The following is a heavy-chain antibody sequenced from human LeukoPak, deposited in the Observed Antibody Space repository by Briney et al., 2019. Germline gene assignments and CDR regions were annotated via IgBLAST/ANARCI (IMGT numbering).Heavy chain of an antibody. Sequence: SSETLSLTCSVSGGSVSRYYGSGIRHPPGKGVEWIGYIHNSGSTNYNPSLKSRVTISVDTSKNQFSLKLSSVTAADTAVYYCARGKQDDYGDFLIDYWGQGTLVTVSS. CDR2: IHNSGST. V-gene: IGHV4-59*02. CDR1: GGSVSRYY. J-gene: IGHJ4*02. CDR3: ARGKQDDYGDFLIDY. D-gene: IGHD4-17*01.